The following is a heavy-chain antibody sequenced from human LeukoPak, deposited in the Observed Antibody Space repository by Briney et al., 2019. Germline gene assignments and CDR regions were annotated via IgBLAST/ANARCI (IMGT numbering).Heavy chain of an antibody. CDR3: ARAYCFLTFDY. Sequence: GGSLRLSCAASGFTVSSNYMSWVRQAPGKGLEWVSVIYSGGSTYYADSVKGRFTISRDNSKITLYLQMNSLRAEDTAVYYCARAYCFLTFDYWGQGTLVTVSS. CDR2: IYSGGST. V-gene: IGHV3-53*01. J-gene: IGHJ4*02. CDR1: GFTVSSNY. D-gene: IGHD2/OR15-2a*01.